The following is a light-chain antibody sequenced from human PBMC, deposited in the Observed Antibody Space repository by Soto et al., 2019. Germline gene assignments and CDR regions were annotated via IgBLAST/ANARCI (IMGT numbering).Light chain of an antibody. CDR3: LQDYDYPWT. CDR1: QGIRND. V-gene: IGKV1-6*02. CDR2: GTS. Sequence: AIQMNQSPSSLSASIGDRVTITCRASQGIRNDLAWVQQKPGRAPKLLIYGTSTLQSGVPSRLSGSGSGTDFTLTSSSLRPEDFATYYCLQDYDYPWTFGQGTKVGLK. J-gene: IGKJ1*01.